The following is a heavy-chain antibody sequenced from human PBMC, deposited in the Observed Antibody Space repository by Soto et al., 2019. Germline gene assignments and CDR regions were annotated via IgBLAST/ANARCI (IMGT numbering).Heavy chain of an antibody. CDR3: AFHSLYSYGQTRLDY. Sequence: GGSLRLSCAASGFTFSSYAMSWVRQAPGKGLEWVSAISGSGGSTYYADSVKGRFTISRDNSKNTLYLQMNSLRAEDTAVYYCAFHSLYSYGQTRLDYWGQGTLVTVSS. CDR1: GFTFSSYA. D-gene: IGHD5-18*01. J-gene: IGHJ4*02. V-gene: IGHV3-23*01. CDR2: ISGSGGST.